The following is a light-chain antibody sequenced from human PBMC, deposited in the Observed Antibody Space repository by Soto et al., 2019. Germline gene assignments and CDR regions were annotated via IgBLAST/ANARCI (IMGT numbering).Light chain of an antibody. CDR3: QQYNNWPRT. J-gene: IGKJ1*01. V-gene: IGKV3-15*01. Sequence: EIVMTQSPATLSVSPGEKATLSCRASQSISRYLAWYQQKPGQAPRLLIYGASTRATGIPAGFSGSGSGTEFTLTISSLQSEDFAVYYCQQYNNWPRTFGQGTKVDIK. CDR2: GAS. CDR1: QSISRY.